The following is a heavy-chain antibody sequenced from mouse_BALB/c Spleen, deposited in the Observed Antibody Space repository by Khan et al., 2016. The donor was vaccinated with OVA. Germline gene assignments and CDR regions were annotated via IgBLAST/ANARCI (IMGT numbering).Heavy chain of an antibody. CDR3: AKSLYYYGSSHLFDY. J-gene: IGHJ2*01. CDR1: GFTFSTYT. D-gene: IGHD1-1*01. CDR2: ISNGGGST. V-gene: IGHV5-12-2*01. Sequence: EVELVESGGGLVQPGGSLKLSCAASGFTFSTYTMSWVRQTPEKRLEWVAYISNGGGSTYYPDTVKGRFTISRDNAKNTLYLQMSSRKSEDTAMYFCAKSLYYYGSSHLFDYWGQGTTLTVSS.